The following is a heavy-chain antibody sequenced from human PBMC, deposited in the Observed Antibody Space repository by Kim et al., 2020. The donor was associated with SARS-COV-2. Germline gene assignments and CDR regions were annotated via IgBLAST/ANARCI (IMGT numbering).Heavy chain of an antibody. Sequence: GGSLRLSCTGSGFSFSDYAMTWVRQTPGKGLEWVSVISGSGRSTFYADSVKGRFTISRDNSKNMVYLQMNSLRAEDTAVYYCAKDCDSRGGDNWSGEIDSWGRGTLVTVSS. V-gene: IGHV3-23*01. CDR1: GFSFSDYA. D-gene: IGHD1-1*01. CDR2: ISGSGRST. J-gene: IGHJ2*01. CDR3: AKDCDSRGGDNWSGEIDS.